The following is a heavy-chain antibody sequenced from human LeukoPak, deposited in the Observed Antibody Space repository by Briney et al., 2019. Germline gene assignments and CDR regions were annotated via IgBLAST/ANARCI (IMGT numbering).Heavy chain of an antibody. CDR3: ARIVGSTGGES. CDR1: EGTFTNMV. D-gene: IGHD1-26*01. V-gene: IGHV1-69*06. Sequence: ASVKVSCKASEGTFTNMVISWVRQPPGQGLEWMGGIIAIFGTTNYAQKFQGRVTITADKSTRTVYMEMRSLRSEDTAVYYCARIVGSTGGESWGQGTMVTVSS. J-gene: IGHJ3*01. CDR2: IIAIFGTT.